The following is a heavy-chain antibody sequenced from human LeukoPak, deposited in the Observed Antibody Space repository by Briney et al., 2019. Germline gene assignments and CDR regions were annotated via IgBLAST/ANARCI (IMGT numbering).Heavy chain of an antibody. CDR2: LNPRTGGT. Sequence: ASVKVSCKASGYNFISYYIHWVRQAPGQGPEWMGWLNPRTGGTNNAQIFQGRVTVTRATSISTDYLKINAMTSDDTAVYYCVMDRKEVCELWGQSPLHTVST. V-gene: IGHV1-2*02. CDR3: VMDRKEVCEL. J-gene: IGHJ1*01. D-gene: IGHD1-14*01. CDR1: GYNFISYY.